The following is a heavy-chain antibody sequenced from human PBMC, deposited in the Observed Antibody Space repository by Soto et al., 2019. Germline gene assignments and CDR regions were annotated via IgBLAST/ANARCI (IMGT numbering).Heavy chain of an antibody. Sequence: SETLSLTCTVSGGSISSGDYYWSWIRQPPGKGLEWLGYIYYSGSTYYNPSLKSRVTISVDTSKNQFSLKLSSVTAADTAVYYCAREGVAAAGTWGQGTLVTVSA. J-gene: IGHJ4*02. CDR2: IYYSGST. V-gene: IGHV4-30-4*01. D-gene: IGHD6-13*01. CDR3: AREGVAAAGT. CDR1: GGSISSGDYY.